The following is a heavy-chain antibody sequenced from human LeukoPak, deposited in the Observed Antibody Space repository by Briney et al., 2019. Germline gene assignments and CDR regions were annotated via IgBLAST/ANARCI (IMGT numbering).Heavy chain of an antibody. J-gene: IGHJ4*02. CDR3: ARGWARDYGYFDY. Sequence: GASVKVSCKASGGTFSSYAISWVRQAPGQGLEWMGGIIPIFGTANYARKFQGRVTITADESTSTAYMELSSLRSEDTAVYYCARGWARDYGYFDYWGQGTLVTVSS. CDR1: GGTFSSYA. V-gene: IGHV1-69*13. CDR2: IIPIFGTA. D-gene: IGHD4-17*01.